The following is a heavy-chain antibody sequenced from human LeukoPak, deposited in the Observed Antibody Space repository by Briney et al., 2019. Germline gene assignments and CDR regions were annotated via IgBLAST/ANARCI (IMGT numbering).Heavy chain of an antibody. D-gene: IGHD5-18*01. CDR3: ARHPERYSYFDY. CDR2: IYYTGSA. V-gene: IGHV4-39*01. J-gene: IGHJ4*02. Sequence: SETLSLTCTVSGGSIGSSSYYWGWIRQPPGKGLEWIGSIYYTGSAYYNPSLKSRVIMSVDTSKNQFSLRLSSVTAADTAVYSCARHPERYSYFDYWGQGTLVTVSS. CDR1: GGSIGSSSYY.